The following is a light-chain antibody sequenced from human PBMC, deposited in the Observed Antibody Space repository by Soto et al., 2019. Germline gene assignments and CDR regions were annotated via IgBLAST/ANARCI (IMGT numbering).Light chain of an antibody. V-gene: IGKV3D-15*01. CDR1: QSVSSN. Sequence: EIVLTQSPATLSVSPGERVTLSCRASQSVSSNFGWYQQKPGQAPRLLIYGASTRATGIPARFSGSGSGTEFTLTISSLQSEDFAVYYCQQYNNWPLLTFGGGTKVDI. CDR2: GAS. CDR3: QQYNNWPLLT. J-gene: IGKJ4*01.